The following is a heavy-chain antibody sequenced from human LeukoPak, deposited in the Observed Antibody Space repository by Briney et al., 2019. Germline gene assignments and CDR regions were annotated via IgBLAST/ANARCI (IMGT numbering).Heavy chain of an antibody. Sequence: SETLSLTCTVSGGSISSGSYYWSWIRQPAGKGLEWIGYIYYSGSTNYNPSLKSRVTISVDTSKNQFSLKLSSVTAADTAVYYCARVAAAGTSPFDYWGQGTLVTVSS. CDR2: IYYSGST. CDR1: GGSISSGSYY. J-gene: IGHJ4*02. D-gene: IGHD6-13*01. CDR3: ARVAAAGTSPFDY. V-gene: IGHV4-61*10.